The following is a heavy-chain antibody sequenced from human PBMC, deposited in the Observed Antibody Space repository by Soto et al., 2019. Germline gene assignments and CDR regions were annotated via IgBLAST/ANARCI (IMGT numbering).Heavy chain of an antibody. Sequence: SETLSLTCTVSGGSLSSYFWSWIRQPPGEGLEWIGYIFYSGTTNYSPSLKSRVTMSLGTAKNQFSLNLTSVTAADTAVYYCARGRGGTYDAFDIWGQGTMVTVSS. CDR1: GGSLSSYF. CDR2: IFYSGTT. V-gene: IGHV4-59*01. D-gene: IGHD1-26*01. CDR3: ARGRGGTYDAFDI. J-gene: IGHJ3*02.